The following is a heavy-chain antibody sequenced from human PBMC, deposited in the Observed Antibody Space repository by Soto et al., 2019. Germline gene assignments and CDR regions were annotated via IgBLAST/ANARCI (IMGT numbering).Heavy chain of an antibody. D-gene: IGHD4-17*01. CDR3: AKLADYGDYVWSYFDY. Sequence: GESLKISCAASGFTFSSYGMHWVRQAPGKGLEWVAVISYDGSNKYYADSVKGRFTISRDNSKNTLYLQMNSLRAEDTAVYYCAKLADYGDYVWSYFDYWGQGTLVTVSS. CDR1: GFTFSSYG. CDR2: ISYDGSNK. V-gene: IGHV3-30*18. J-gene: IGHJ4*02.